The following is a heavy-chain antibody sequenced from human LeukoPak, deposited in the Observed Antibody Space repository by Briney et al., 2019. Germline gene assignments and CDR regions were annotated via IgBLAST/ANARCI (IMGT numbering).Heavy chain of an antibody. CDR3: ARSLWPEDY. V-gene: IGHV3-7*01. Sequence: GGSLRLSCAASGFTFSSYAMSWVRQAPGKGLEWVANINQDGNSQNYVDSVRGRFTISKDNAKNSVYLQMNSLGAEDTAVYYCARSLWPEDYWGQGILVTVSS. D-gene: IGHD2-21*01. CDR1: GFTFSSYA. CDR2: INQDGNSQ. J-gene: IGHJ4*02.